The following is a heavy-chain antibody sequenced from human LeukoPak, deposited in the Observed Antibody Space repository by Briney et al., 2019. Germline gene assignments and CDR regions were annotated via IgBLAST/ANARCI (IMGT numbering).Heavy chain of an antibody. CDR1: GGSFSGYC. Sequence: SETLSLTCAVYGGSFSGYCWSWIRQPPGKGLEWIGEINHSGSTNYNPSLKSRVTISVDTSKNQFSLKLSSVTAADTAVYYCARASGYGFYYYYYMDVWGKGTTVTVSS. V-gene: IGHV4-34*01. CDR3: ARASGYGFYYYYYMDV. D-gene: IGHD5-12*01. CDR2: INHSGST. J-gene: IGHJ6*03.